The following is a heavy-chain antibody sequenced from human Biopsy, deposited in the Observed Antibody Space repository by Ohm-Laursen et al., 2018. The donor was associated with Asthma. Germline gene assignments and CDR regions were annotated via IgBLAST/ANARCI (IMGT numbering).Heavy chain of an antibody. Sequence: GSSVKVSCTASVVSFSTYVISWVRQAPGQGLVWMGWINASNGNTKYSQKFQSRLTISRDTSTSTAYMDLSSLRSEDTAVYYCARTYFDFLTGQVHDAFAMWGQGTMVTVSS. CDR1: VVSFSTYV. CDR3: ARTYFDFLTGQVHDAFAM. V-gene: IGHV1-18*01. J-gene: IGHJ3*02. D-gene: IGHD3-9*01. CDR2: INASNGNT.